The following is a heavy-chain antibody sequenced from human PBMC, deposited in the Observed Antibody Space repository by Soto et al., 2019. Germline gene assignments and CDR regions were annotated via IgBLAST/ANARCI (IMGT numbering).Heavy chain of an antibody. J-gene: IGHJ5*02. CDR3: ARGISGGYSDWFDP. V-gene: IGHV1-18*04. Sequence: QVKLVQSGAEVKKPGASVKDSCKASGYNFMRYGFTWVRQAPGQGLEWMGWINVDNGETKYPQKIQGRVTMTTDTSTSAVDMELRSLTSDDAAVYYCARGISGGYSDWFDPWGHGTLVTVSS. CDR1: GYNFMRYG. CDR2: INVDNGET. D-gene: IGHD1-26*01.